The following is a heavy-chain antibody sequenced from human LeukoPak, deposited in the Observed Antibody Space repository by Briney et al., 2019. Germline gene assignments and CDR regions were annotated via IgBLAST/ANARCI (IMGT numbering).Heavy chain of an antibody. J-gene: IGHJ4*02. V-gene: IGHV3-74*01. Sequence: GGSLRLSCAASGFTFSSYWMHWVRQAPGKGLVWVSRINSDGSSTSYADSVKGRFTIPRDNAKNTLYLQMNSLRAEDTAVYYCARRPPWPYYFDYWGQGTLVTVSS. CDR3: ARRPPWPYYFDY. CDR1: GFTFSSYW. CDR2: INSDGSST. D-gene: IGHD6-6*01.